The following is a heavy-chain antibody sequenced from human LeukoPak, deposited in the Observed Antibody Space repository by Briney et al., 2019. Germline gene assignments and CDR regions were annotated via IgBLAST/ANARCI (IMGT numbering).Heavy chain of an antibody. CDR3: AKDGAVAATTNFDY. CDR1: GFTFSNYA. V-gene: IGHV3-23*01. Sequence: GGSLRLSCAASGFTFSNYAMSWVRQAPGKGLEWVSAISNSRGRTYYADSVKGRFTISRDNSKNTLYLQMNSLRAEDTAVYYCAKDGAVAATTNFDYWGQGTLVTVSS. D-gene: IGHD6-19*01. J-gene: IGHJ4*02. CDR2: ISNSRGRT.